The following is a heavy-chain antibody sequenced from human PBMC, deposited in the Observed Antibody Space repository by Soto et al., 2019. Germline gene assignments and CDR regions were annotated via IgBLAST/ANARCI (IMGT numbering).Heavy chain of an antibody. CDR2: ISYDGSNK. CDR1: GFTFSSYG. J-gene: IGHJ5*02. V-gene: IGHV3-30*18. D-gene: IGHD3-3*02. Sequence: QVQLVESGGGVVQPGRSLRLSCAASGFTFSSYGMHWVRQAPVKGLEWVAVISYDGSNKYYADSVKGRFTISRDNSKNTLYMQMNSLRAEDTAVYYCAKGISGGGWFDPWGQGTLVTVSS. CDR3: AKGISGGGWFDP.